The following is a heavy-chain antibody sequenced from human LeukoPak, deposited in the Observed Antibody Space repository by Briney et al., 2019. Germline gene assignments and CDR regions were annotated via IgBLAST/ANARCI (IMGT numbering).Heavy chain of an antibody. Sequence: GGSLRLASAASGFTFSSYRMSWVRQAPGKGQEWVANIKQDGSEKYYVDSVKGRFTISRDNAKNSLYLQMNSLRAEDTAVYYCARALGYCTNGVCYRPYYFDYWGQGTLVTVSS. CDR1: GFTFSSYR. J-gene: IGHJ4*02. CDR2: IKQDGSEK. D-gene: IGHD2-8*01. V-gene: IGHV3-7*01. CDR3: ARALGYCTNGVCYRPYYFDY.